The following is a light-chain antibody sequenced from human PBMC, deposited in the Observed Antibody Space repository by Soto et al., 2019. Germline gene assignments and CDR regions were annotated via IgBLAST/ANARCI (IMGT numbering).Light chain of an antibody. J-gene: IGKJ3*01. CDR2: AAS. CDR1: QGISSY. Sequence: AIRMTQSPSSLSASTGDRVTITCRASQGISSYLAWYQQKPGKAPKLLIYAASTLQSGVPSRFSGSGSGTDFTLTISGLQSEDFATYYCQQYYSDLFTFGPGTNVDIK. CDR3: QQYYSDLFT. V-gene: IGKV1-8*01.